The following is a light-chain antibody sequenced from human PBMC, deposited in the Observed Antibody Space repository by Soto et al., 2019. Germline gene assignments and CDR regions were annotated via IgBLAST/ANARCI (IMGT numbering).Light chain of an antibody. Sequence: IVMTQSPATLSVSPGERATLFCRASQSVSSYFAWYQQKPGQAPNLLIYDASNRATGIPARFSGSGSGTDFTLTISSLEPEDFAVYYCQQRSNWPLTFGQGTRLEIK. CDR2: DAS. CDR3: QQRSNWPLT. CDR1: QSVSSY. J-gene: IGKJ5*01. V-gene: IGKV3-11*01.